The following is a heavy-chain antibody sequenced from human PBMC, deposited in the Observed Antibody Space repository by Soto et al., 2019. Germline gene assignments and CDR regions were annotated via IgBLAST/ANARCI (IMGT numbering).Heavy chain of an antibody. CDR1: GYSFSTYW. D-gene: IGHD2-15*01. CDR2: IXXXXSXX. V-gene: IGHV5-51*01. CDR3: ARQGPGSY. Sequence: GESLKISCKGSGYSFSTYWIGWVRQIPGKGXXWXXLIXXXXSXXTYSPSFQGHVSISADTSINNAYLQWNSLRTSDSAIYYCARQGPGSYWGQGTQVTVSS. J-gene: IGHJ4*02.